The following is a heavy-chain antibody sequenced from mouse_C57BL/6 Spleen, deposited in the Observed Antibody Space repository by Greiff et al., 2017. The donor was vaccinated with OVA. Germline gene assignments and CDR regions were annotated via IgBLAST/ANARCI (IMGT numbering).Heavy chain of an antibody. V-gene: IGHV7-3*01. Sequence: EVKLMESGGGLVQPGGSLSLSCAASGFTFTDYYMSWVRQPPGKALEWLGFIRNKANGYTTEYSASVKGRFTISRDNSQSILYLQMNALRAEDSATYYCARMITRYFDYWGQGTTLTVSS. D-gene: IGHD2-4*01. CDR2: IRNKANGYTT. CDR1: GFTFTDYY. J-gene: IGHJ2*01. CDR3: ARMITRYFDY.